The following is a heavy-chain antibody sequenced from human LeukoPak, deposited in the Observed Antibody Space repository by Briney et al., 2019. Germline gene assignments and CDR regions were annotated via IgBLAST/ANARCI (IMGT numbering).Heavy chain of an antibody. CDR2: ISSNGGST. CDR3: ARDPRRDGYNGYAFDI. V-gene: IGHV3-64*01. Sequence: PGGSLRLSCAASGFTFSSYAMHWVRQAPGKGLEYVSAISSNGGSTYYANSVKGRFTISRDNSKNTLYLQMGSLRAEDMAVYYCARDPRRDGYNGYAFDIWGQGTMVTVSS. J-gene: IGHJ3*02. CDR1: GFTFSSYA. D-gene: IGHD5-24*01.